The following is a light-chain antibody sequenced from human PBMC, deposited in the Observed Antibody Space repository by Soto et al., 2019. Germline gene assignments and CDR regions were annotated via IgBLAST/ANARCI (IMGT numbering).Light chain of an antibody. Sequence: QSVLTQSPSASASLGASVKLTCTLSSGHSSYVITWYQQQPEKGPRYLMKVNSDGSHSKGDGISDRLSGSSSGAERYLTISSLQSEDEADYYCQTWGTGIRVFGGGTKLTVL. V-gene: IGLV4-69*01. CDR3: QTWGTGIRV. CDR2: VNSDGSH. CDR1: SGHSSYV. J-gene: IGLJ3*02.